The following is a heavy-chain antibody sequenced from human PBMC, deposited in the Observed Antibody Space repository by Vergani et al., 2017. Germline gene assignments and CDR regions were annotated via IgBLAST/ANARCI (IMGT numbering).Heavy chain of an antibody. CDR3: ANSKWFGDTPPDY. Sequence: EVQLLESGGGLVQPGGSLRLSCAASGFTISSYAMSWVRQAPGKGLEWVSAISGSGGSTYYEDSVKGRFIISRDNSKNTLYLQMNSLRAEDTAVYYWANSKWFGDTPPDYWGQGTLVTVSS. D-gene: IGHD3-10*01. CDR2: ISGSGGST. V-gene: IGHV3-23*01. CDR1: GFTISSYA. J-gene: IGHJ4*02.